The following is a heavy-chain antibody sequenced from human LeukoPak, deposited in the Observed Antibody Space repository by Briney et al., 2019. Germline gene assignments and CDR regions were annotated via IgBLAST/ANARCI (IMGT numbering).Heavy chain of an antibody. D-gene: IGHD2/OR15-2a*01. J-gene: IGHJ6*03. CDR3: ASGVLRYYYYYMDV. V-gene: IGHV4-59*01. CDR1: GGSISSYY. CDR2: IYYSGST. Sequence: SETLSLTCTVSGGSISSYYWSWIRQPPGKGLEWIGYIYYSGSTNYNPSLKSRVTISVDTSKNQFSLKLSSATAADTAVYYCASGVLRYYYYYMDVWGKGTTVTVSS.